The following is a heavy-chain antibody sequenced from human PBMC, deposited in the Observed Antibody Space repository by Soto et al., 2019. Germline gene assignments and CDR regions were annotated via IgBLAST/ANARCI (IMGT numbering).Heavy chain of an antibody. CDR2: RDHSGAT. CDR1: GDPISRRNW. CDR3: ARDLGTGNAY. J-gene: IGHJ4*02. Sequence: QVQLQESGPGLVKPSGTLSITCAVSGDPISRRNWWSWVRQAPGKGLERIGERDHSGATTYSPARNGRATISVDPSNNHFSRKLSSVAAADTAVYCCARDLGTGNAYWGQGTLVTVAS. V-gene: IGHV4-4*01.